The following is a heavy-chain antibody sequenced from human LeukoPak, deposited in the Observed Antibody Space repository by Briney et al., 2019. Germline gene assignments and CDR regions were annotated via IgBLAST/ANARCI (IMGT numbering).Heavy chain of an antibody. Sequence: AGGSLRLSCAASGFTFSSYAMSWVRQAPGKGLEWVSAFSGSGGSTYYPDSVKVRFTISKDNSKNTPYLQMNSLRADDTAVYYYSKEPSTANGPHYDYWGQGTLVTVSS. CDR3: SKEPSTANGPHYDY. V-gene: IGHV3-23*01. J-gene: IGHJ4*02. D-gene: IGHD2-8*01. CDR1: GFTFSSYA. CDR2: FSGSGGST.